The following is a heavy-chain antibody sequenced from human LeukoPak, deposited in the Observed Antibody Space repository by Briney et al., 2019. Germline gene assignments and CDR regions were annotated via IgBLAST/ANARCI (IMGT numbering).Heavy chain of an antibody. CDR3: ARRGGSGRAFDY. V-gene: IGHV4-39*01. CDR1: GASISGGTYY. D-gene: IGHD1-26*01. Sequence: SETLSLTCSVSGASISGGTYYWGWIRQPPGKGVEWIGSICYTGSTYDNPSLKSRVTISVDTSKNQFSLKLSSVTAADTAVYYCARRGGSGRAFDYWGQGTLVTVSS. CDR2: ICYTGST. J-gene: IGHJ4*02.